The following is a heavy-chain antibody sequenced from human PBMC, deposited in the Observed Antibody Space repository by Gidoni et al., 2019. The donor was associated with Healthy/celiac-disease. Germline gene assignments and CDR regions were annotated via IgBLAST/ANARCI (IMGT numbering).Heavy chain of an antibody. CDR2: ISWTSGSI. CDR3: AKDIDSSGYSDY. CDR1: GFTFDAYA. J-gene: IGHJ4*02. V-gene: IGHV3-9*01. Sequence: EVQLVESGGGLVQPGRSLRRSCSASGFTFDAYAMRWVRQAPGKGLEWVSGISWTSGSIGYADSVKGRFTISRDNAKNSLYLQMNSLRAEDTALSYCAKDIDSSGYSDYWGQGTLVTVSS. D-gene: IGHD3-22*01.